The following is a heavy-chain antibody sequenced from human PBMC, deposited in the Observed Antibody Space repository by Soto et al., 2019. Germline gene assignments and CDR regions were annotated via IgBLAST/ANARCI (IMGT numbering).Heavy chain of an antibody. D-gene: IGHD5-12*01. CDR2: IKQEGTGK. CDR3: ARTSTIVATIHFDS. V-gene: IGHV3-7*01. CDR1: GFTFSNYW. J-gene: IGHJ4*02. Sequence: HPGGSLRLSCAGSGFTFSNYWMSWIRQAPGKGLEWVANIKQEGTGKYYVDSVRGRFTISRDNAKNSLYLQMNNLRAEDTAVYFCARTSTIVATIHFDSWGQGTLVTVSS.